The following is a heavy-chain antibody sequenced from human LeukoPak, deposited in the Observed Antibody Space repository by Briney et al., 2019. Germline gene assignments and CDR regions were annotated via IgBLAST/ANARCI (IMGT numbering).Heavy chain of an antibody. CDR1: GFTFDDYA. J-gene: IGHJ4*02. D-gene: IGHD5-12*01. Sequence: GGSLRLSCAASGFTFDDYAMHWVRQAPGKGLEWVSGISWSSGSIVYADSVKGRFTISRDNAKNTLYLQMNSLTAEDTAIYYCARGARGGYGGFGDYWGPGNLVSVSS. CDR3: ARGARGGYGGFGDY. V-gene: IGHV3-9*01. CDR2: ISWSSGSI.